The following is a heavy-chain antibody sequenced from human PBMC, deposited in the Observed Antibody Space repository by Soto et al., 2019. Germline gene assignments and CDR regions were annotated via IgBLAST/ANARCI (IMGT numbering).Heavy chain of an antibody. Sequence: ASVKVSCKASGYTFTGYYMHWVRQAPGQGLEWMGWINPNSGGTNYAQKFQGWVTMTRDASISTAYMELSRLRSDDTAVYYCARDYSGGSCYSCWFDPWGQGTLVTVSS. CDR2: INPNSGGT. J-gene: IGHJ5*02. D-gene: IGHD2-15*01. CDR1: GYTFTGYY. V-gene: IGHV1-2*04. CDR3: ARDYSGGSCYSCWFDP.